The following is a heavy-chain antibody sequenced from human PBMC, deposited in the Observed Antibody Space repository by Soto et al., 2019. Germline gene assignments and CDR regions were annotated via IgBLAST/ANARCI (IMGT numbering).Heavy chain of an antibody. CDR1: GFTFSTYS. V-gene: IGHV3-21*01. J-gene: IGHJ6*02. Sequence: GSLRLSCVGSGFTFSTYSINWVRQAPGKGLEWVSSISSRSDIYYADSVRGRFTISRENAKNSVSLQMNSLRAEDTAVYYCAREYTAWPLAYGLDVWGQGTTVTVSS. D-gene: IGHD2-2*02. CDR3: AREYTAWPLAYGLDV. CDR2: ISSRSDI.